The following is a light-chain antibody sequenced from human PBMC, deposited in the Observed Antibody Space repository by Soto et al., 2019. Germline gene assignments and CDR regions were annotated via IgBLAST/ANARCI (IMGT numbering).Light chain of an antibody. CDR3: QSYASHLSGYV. Sequence: QAVVTQPPSVSGAPGQRVTISCTGSSTNIGAAYNVDWYQQLPGTAPKLIIYGNNNRPSGVPARFSASKSGTSASLAIAGRHAEDEGDYYCQSYASHLSGYVFGTGTKLTVL. J-gene: IGLJ1*01. CDR1: STNIGAAYN. CDR2: GNN. V-gene: IGLV1-40*01.